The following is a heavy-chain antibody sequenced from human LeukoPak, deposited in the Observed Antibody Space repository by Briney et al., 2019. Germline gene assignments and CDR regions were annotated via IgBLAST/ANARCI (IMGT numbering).Heavy chain of an antibody. CDR2: IYYSGST. V-gene: IGHV4-59*12. D-gene: IGHD3-22*01. CDR3: ARNIYYDASGYYPRHFDF. Sequence: SETLSLTCTVSGGSISSYYWSWIRQPPGKGLEWLGYIYYSGSTNYNPSLKSRVTISVDTSKNQFSLKVTSVTAADTAVYYCARNIYYDASGYYPRHFDFWGQGTLVTVSS. J-gene: IGHJ4*02. CDR1: GGSISSYY.